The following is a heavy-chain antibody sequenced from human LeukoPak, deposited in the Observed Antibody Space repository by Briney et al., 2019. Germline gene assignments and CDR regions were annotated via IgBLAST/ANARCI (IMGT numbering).Heavy chain of an antibody. CDR2: IIPIFGTA. CDR3: ASLPGYSYGYTFDY. V-gene: IGHV1-69*13. Sequence: ASVKVSCKASGGTFSSYAISWVRQAPGQGLEWMGGIIPIFGTANYAQKFQGRVTITADESTSIAYMELSSLRSEDTAVYYCASLPGYSYGYTFDYWGQGTLVTVSS. CDR1: GGTFSSYA. D-gene: IGHD5-18*01. J-gene: IGHJ4*02.